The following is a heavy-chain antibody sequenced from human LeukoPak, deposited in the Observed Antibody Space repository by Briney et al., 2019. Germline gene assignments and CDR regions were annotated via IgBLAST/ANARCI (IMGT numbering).Heavy chain of an antibody. CDR2: VYYSGST. J-gene: IGHJ3*02. CDR1: GGSITSGDYY. Sequence: PSQTLSLTCTVSGGSITSGDYYWSWIRQPPGKGLEWIGYVYYSGSTYYDPSLKSRVSISVDTSKNQFSLKLSSVTAADTAVYYCASKARASGSYFDIWGQGTMVTVSS. D-gene: IGHD1-26*01. V-gene: IGHV4-30-4*08. CDR3: ASKARASGSYFDI.